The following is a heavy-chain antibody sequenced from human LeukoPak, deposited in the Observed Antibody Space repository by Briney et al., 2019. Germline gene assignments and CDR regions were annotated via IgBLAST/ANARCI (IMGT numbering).Heavy chain of an antibody. CDR1: GGSISSYY. V-gene: IGHV4-59*01. CDR3: ARGMVRGVYYYMDV. J-gene: IGHJ6*03. D-gene: IGHD3-10*01. CDR2: IYYSGST. Sequence: PSETLSLTCTVSGGSISSYYWSWIRQPPGKGLEWIGYIYYSGSTNYNPSLKRRVTISVDASKHQFSLKLSSVTAADTAVYYCARGMVRGVYYYMDVWGKGTTVTVSS.